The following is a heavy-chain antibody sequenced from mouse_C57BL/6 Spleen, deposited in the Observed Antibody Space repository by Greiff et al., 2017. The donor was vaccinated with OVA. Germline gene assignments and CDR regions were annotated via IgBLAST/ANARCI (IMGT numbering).Heavy chain of an antibody. V-gene: IGHV5-17*01. CDR1: GFTFSDYG. D-gene: IGHD1-1*01. Sequence: EVKLVESGGGLVKPGGSLKLSCAASGFTFSDYGMHWVRQAPEKGLEWVAYISRGNSTIYYADTVKGRFTISRDNAKNTRFLQMTSLRSEDTAWYYGSTTVVAPMDYWGQGTSVTVSS. CDR3: STTVVAPMDY. J-gene: IGHJ4*01. CDR2: ISRGNSTI.